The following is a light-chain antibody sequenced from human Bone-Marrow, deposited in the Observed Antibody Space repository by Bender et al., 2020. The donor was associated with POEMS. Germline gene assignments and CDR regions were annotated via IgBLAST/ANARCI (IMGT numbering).Light chain of an antibody. Sequence: VLMQPPSVSVSPGQTASITCSGDNLGDKSCSWYQQRPGQSPLLVIYQDDKRPSGIPERFSGSNSGNTATLTISGTQTVDEADYYCQTWDSSAAAVVFGGGTKLTVL. CDR1: NLGDKS. CDR3: QTWDSSAAAVV. V-gene: IGLV3-1*01. CDR2: QDD. J-gene: IGLJ2*01.